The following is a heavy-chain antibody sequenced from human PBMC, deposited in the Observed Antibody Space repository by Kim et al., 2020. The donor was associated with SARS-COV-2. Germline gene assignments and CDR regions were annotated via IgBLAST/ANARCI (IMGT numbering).Heavy chain of an antibody. CDR3: ARGGKGGSPPF. CDR1: GFTLSTYS. D-gene: IGHD2-15*01. CDR2: ISGDGSST. J-gene: IGHJ4*02. V-gene: IGHV3-74*01. Sequence: GGSLRLSCAASGFTLSTYSMHWVRQAPGKGLVWVSRISGDGSSTTYADSVKGRFTISRDNAKNTVSLEMNSLRAEDTAVYYCARGGKGGSPPFWGQGTLVTVSS.